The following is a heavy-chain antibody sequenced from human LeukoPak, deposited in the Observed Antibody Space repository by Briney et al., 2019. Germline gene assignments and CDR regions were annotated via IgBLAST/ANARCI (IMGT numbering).Heavy chain of an antibody. CDR3: ARGWLFDY. CDR2: IYSGVGT. J-gene: IGHJ4*02. Sequence: GGSQRLSCAASGFTVSSNYMSWVRQAPGKGLEWVSIIYSGVGTYYADSVKGRFTISRDDSKNTLYLQMNSLRAEDTAVYYCARGWLFDYWGQGTLVTVSS. D-gene: IGHD5-24*01. CDR1: GFTVSSNY. V-gene: IGHV3-53*01.